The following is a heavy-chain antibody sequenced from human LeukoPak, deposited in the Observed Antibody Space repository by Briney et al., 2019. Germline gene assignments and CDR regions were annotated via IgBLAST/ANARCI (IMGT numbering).Heavy chain of an antibody. J-gene: IGHJ4*02. CDR2: ISESSITI. CDR3: ARRFDS. CDR1: GFTFNDYS. V-gene: IGHV3-48*02. Sequence: GGSLRLSCAASGFTFNDYSMNWVRQAPGKGLEWVSYISESSITISYGDSVRGRFTISRDNAKNSIYLQMNGLRDEDTAVYYCARRFDSWGQGTLVTVSS.